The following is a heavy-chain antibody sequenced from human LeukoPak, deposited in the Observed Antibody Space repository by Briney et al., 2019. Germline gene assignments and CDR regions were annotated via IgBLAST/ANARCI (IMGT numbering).Heavy chain of an antibody. J-gene: IGHJ5*02. CDR2: ISGSGGST. V-gene: IGHV3-23*01. Sequence: GGSLRLSCAASGFTFSSYAMSWVRQAPGKGLEWVSAISGSGGSTYYADSVKGRFTISRDNARNSQYLQMNSLRAEDTAMYYCARDAGNSGYGCDLWGQGTLVTVSS. D-gene: IGHD5-12*01. CDR1: GFTFSSYA. CDR3: ARDAGNSGYGCDL.